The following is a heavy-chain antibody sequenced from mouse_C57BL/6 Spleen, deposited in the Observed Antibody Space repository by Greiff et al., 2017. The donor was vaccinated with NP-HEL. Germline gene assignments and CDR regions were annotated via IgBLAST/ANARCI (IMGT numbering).Heavy chain of an antibody. Sequence: EVQGVESGGGLVKPGGSLKLSCAASGFTFSDYGMHWVRQAPEQGLEWVAYIRSGSSTIYYADTVKGRFTISRDNAKNTLFLQMTSLRSEDTAMYYCANSGSYYAMDYLGQGTSVTVSS. CDR3: ANSGSYYAMDY. V-gene: IGHV5-17*01. CDR1: GFTFSDYG. J-gene: IGHJ4*01. CDR2: IRSGSSTI. D-gene: IGHD1-3*01.